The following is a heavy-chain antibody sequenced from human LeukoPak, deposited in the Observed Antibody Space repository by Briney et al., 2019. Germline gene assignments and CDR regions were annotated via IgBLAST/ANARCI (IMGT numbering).Heavy chain of an antibody. J-gene: IGHJ6*02. Sequence: PGGSLRLSCAASGFTVSSNYMSWVRQAPGKGLEWVSVIYSGGSTYYADSVKGRFTISRDNSKNTLYLQMNSLRAEDTAVYYCARDKVAAAGTYYGMDVWGQGTTVTVSS. CDR2: IYSGGST. CDR1: GFTVSSNY. D-gene: IGHD6-13*01. CDR3: ARDKVAAAGTYYGMDV. V-gene: IGHV3-53*01.